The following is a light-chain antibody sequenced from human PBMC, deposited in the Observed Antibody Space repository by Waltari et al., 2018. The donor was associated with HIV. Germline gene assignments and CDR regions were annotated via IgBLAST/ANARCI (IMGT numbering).Light chain of an antibody. CDR1: RSDVGGSNS. Sequence: QSALTQPASVSGSPGQSIPISCTGTRSDVGGSNSVSWYQQHPGKAPKRMIYEVSKRPAGVSNRLSGSKSGNTASLTISGLQAEDEADDYCSSYTSSSTLVFGGGTKLTVL. V-gene: IGLV2-14*01. CDR3: SSYTSSSTLV. J-gene: IGLJ2*01. CDR2: EVS.